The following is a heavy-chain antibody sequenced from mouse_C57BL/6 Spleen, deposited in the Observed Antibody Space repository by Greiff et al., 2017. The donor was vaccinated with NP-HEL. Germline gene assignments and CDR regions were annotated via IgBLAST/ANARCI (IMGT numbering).Heavy chain of an antibody. CDR3: ARGYSNYYAMDY. CDR1: GYTFTDYY. V-gene: IGHV1-76*01. CDR2: LYPGSGNT. D-gene: IGHD1-2*01. Sequence: VQLQQSGAELVRPGASVKLSCKASGYTFTDYYINWVKQRPGQGLEWIARLYPGSGNTYYNEKFKGKATLTAEKSSSTAYMQLSSLTSEDSAVYFCARGYSNYYAMDYWGQGTSVTVSS. J-gene: IGHJ4*01.